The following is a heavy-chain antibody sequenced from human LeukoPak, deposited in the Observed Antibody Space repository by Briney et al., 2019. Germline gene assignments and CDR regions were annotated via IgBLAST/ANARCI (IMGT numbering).Heavy chain of an antibody. CDR3: ARPISAGATNFDY. Sequence: GGSLRLSCAASGFTFSSYSMNWVRQAPGKGLEWVSSISSSSSYIYYADSVKGRFTISRDNAKNSLYLQMNSLRAEDTAVYYCARPISAGATNFDYWGQGTLVTVSS. V-gene: IGHV3-21*01. CDR1: GFTFSSYS. J-gene: IGHJ4*02. CDR2: ISSSSSYI. D-gene: IGHD1-26*01.